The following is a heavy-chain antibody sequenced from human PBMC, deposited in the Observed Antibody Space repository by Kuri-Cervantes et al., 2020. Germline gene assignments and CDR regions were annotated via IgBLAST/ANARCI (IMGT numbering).Heavy chain of an antibody. V-gene: IGHV3-53*05. D-gene: IGHD3-16*01. J-gene: IGHJ4*02. CDR3: ARAGGEATDVFDY. CDR2: IYSGGST. Sequence: GGSLRLSCAASGFTVSSNYMSWVRQAPGKGLEWVSVIYSGGSTYYADSVKGRFTISRDNSKNTLYLQMNSLRAEDTAVYYCARAGGEATDVFDYWGQGTLVTVSS. CDR1: GFTVSSNY.